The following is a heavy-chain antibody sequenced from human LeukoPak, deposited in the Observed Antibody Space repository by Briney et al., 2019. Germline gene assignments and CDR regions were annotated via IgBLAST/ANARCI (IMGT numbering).Heavy chain of an antibody. Sequence: PGGSLRLSCAASGFTFSSYSMNWVRQAPGKGLEWVSSISSGSSYIYYADSVKGRFTISRDNAKNSLYLQMNSLRAEDTAVYYCARGDSGSYQNFDYWGQGTLVTVSS. J-gene: IGHJ4*02. CDR2: ISSGSSYI. CDR1: GFTFSSYS. D-gene: IGHD1-26*01. CDR3: ARGDSGSYQNFDY. V-gene: IGHV3-21*01.